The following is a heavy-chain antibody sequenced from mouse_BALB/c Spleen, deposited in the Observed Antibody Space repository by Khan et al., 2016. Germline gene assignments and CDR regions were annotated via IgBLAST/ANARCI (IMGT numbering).Heavy chain of an antibody. CDR2: IDPANGNI. V-gene: IGHV14-3*02. J-gene: IGHJ2*01. Sequence: VQLQQSGAELVRPGASVKLSCTASGFNIKDTYIYWVKQRPEQGLEWIGRIDPANGNIKYDPKFQGKAAITADTSSNAAYLQISGLTSEDPAVYYCAGSGGYDMYYFDYWGQGTTLTVSS. D-gene: IGHD2-2*01. CDR1: GFNIKDTY. CDR3: AGSGGYDMYYFDY.